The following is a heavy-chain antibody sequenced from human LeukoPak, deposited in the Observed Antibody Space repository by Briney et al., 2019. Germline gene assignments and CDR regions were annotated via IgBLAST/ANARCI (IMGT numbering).Heavy chain of an antibody. D-gene: IGHD3-22*01. CDR3: ARVVDSSGYYRRYGMDV. CDR1: GGSFSGYY. V-gene: IGHV4-34*09. J-gene: IGHJ6*02. CDR2: IYYSGST. Sequence: SETLSLTCAVYGGSFSGYYWSWIRQPPGKGLEWIGYIYYSGSTYYNPSLKSRVTISVDTSKNQFSLKLSSVTAADTAVYYCARVVDSSGYYRRYGMDVWGQGTTVTVSS.